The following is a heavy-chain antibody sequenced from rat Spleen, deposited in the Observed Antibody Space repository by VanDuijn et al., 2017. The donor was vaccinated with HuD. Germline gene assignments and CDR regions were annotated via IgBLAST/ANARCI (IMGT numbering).Heavy chain of an antibody. CDR1: GFSFSDCD. V-gene: IGHV5-29*01. CDR3: ARRGYNYYFDY. D-gene: IGHD1-4*01. CDR2: ISYDGSST. Sequence: EVQLVESGGGLVQPGRSMLLSCAASGFSFSDCDMAWVRQAPTKGLAWVATISYDGSSTYYRDSVKGRFTISRDNAKSTLYLQMDSLRSEDTATYYCARRGYNYYFDYWGQGVMVTVSS. J-gene: IGHJ2*01.